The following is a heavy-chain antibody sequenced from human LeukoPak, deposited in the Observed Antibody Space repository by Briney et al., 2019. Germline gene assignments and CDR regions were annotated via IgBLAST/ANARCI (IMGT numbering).Heavy chain of an antibody. V-gene: IGHV3-21*01. D-gene: IGHD6-13*01. CDR2: ISSSSSYI. CDR1: GFTFSSYS. J-gene: IGHJ6*03. Sequence: GGSLRLSCAASGFTFSSYSMNWLRQAPGKGLEWVSSISSSSSYIYYADSVKGRFTISRDNAKNSLYLQMNSLRAEDTAVYYCARTGHPGYSSSWYNYYYMDVWGKGTTVTVSS. CDR3: ARTGHPGYSSSWYNYYYMDV.